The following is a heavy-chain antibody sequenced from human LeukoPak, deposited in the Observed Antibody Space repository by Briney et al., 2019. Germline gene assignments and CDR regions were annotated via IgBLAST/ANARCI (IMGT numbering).Heavy chain of an antibody. J-gene: IGHJ6*02. CDR2: IWYDGSNK. D-gene: IGHD3-22*01. CDR3: ARDNDSSGYYYLYYYGMDV. V-gene: IGHV3-33*01. CDR1: GFTFSSYG. Sequence: GRSLRLSCAASGFTFSSYGMHWVRQAPGKGLEWVAVIWYDGSNKYYADSVKGRFTISRDNSKNMLYLQMNSLRAEDTAVYYCARDNDSSGYYYLYYYGMDVWGQGTTVTVSS.